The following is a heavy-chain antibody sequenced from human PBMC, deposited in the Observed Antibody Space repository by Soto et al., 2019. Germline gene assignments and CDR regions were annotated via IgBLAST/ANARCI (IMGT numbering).Heavy chain of an antibody. CDR1: GGTFSSYT. J-gene: IGHJ5*02. Sequence: GASVKVSCKASGGTFSSYTISWVRQAPGQGLEWMGRIIPILGIANYAQKFQGRVTITADKSTSTAYMELSSLRSEDTAVYYCARDPASKGFKWFDPWGQGTLVNVS. V-gene: IGHV1-69*04. CDR3: ARDPASKGFKWFDP. CDR2: IIPILGIA.